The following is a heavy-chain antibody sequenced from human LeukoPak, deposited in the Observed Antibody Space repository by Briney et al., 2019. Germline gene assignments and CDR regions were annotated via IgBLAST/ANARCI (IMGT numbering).Heavy chain of an antibody. CDR2: ISGSGGST. CDR1: GFTFSSYA. CDR3: ANTNMVFRSGYSFWLDP. J-gene: IGHJ5*02. D-gene: IGHD3-3*01. V-gene: IGHV3-23*01. Sequence: PGGSLRLSCAASGFTFSSYAMSWVRQAPGKGLEWVSAISGSGGSTYYADSVKGRFTISRDNSKNTLYLQMNSLRAEDTAVYYCANTNMVFRSGYSFWLDPWGQGTLVTVSS.